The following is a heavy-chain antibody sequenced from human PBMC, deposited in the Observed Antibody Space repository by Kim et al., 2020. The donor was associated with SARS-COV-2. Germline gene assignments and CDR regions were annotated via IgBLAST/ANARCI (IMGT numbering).Heavy chain of an antibody. Sequence: SMHGGYTISMDNAKNSLYLQLNSLRAEDTAVYYCARSVVTPESDAFDIWGQGTMVTVSS. J-gene: IGHJ3*02. D-gene: IGHD2-21*02. CDR3: ARSVVTPESDAFDI. V-gene: IGHV3-11*04.